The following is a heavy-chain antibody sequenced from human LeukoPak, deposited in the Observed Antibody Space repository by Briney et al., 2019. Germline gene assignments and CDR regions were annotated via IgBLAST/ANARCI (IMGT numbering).Heavy chain of an antibody. CDR1: GYTFTSFI. CDR2: IIAGNGKT. Sequence: ASVKVSCKASGYTFTSFIMHWVRQAPGQRLEWMGWIIAGNGKTKYSQEFQGRVTITRDTSARTAYMELSSLRSEDMAVYYCARDCSGGSCSNCWGQGTLVTVSS. CDR3: ARDCSGGSCSNC. J-gene: IGHJ4*02. D-gene: IGHD2-15*01. V-gene: IGHV1-3*03.